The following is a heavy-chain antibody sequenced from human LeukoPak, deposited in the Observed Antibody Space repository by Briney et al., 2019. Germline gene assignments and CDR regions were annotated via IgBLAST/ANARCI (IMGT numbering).Heavy chain of an antibody. CDR3: AVPIAAASTHAFDI. Sequence: ASVKDSCKASGYTFTGYYMHWVRQAPGQGLEWMGWINPNSGGTNYAQKFQGRVTMTRDTSISTAYMELSRLRSDDTAVYYCAVPIAAASTHAFDIWGQGTMVTVSS. CDR1: GYTFTGYY. D-gene: IGHD6-13*01. V-gene: IGHV1-2*02. CDR2: INPNSGGT. J-gene: IGHJ3*02.